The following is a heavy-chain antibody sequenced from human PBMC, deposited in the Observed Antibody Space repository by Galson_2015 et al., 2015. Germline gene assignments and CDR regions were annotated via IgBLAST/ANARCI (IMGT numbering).Heavy chain of an antibody. CDR1: GFAFNSCG. CDR3: AKDLMRGDMVRGLIIGEALDY. D-gene: IGHD3-10*01. Sequence: SLRLSCAASGFAFNSCGMHWVRQTPGEGLEWVAVISYDGSNKYYRDSVKGRFTISRDKSKNTLNLQMNGLRAEDTAVYYCAKDLMRGDMVRGLIIGEALDYWGQGTLVTVSS. J-gene: IGHJ4*02. CDR2: ISYDGSNK. V-gene: IGHV3-30*18.